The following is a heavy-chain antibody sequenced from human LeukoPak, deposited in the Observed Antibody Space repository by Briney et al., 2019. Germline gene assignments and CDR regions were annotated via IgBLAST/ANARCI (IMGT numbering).Heavy chain of an antibody. Sequence: GASAKVSCKTSGYTFTVYYIHWVRQAPGQGREWMGWINLNGVGTNYAQKFQDRVTMTRDTSISTAYMELSRLRSDDTAVYYCARSGIEAAAYFDYWGQGTLITVS. D-gene: IGHD6-13*01. CDR3: ARSGIEAAAYFDY. V-gene: IGHV1-2*02. J-gene: IGHJ4*02. CDR1: GYTFTVYY. CDR2: INLNGVGT.